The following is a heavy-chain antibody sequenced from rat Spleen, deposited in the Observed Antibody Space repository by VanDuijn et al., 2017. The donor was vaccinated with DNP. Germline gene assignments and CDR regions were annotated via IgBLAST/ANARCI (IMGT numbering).Heavy chain of an antibody. J-gene: IGHJ2*01. CDR2: IRYAGDNK. D-gene: IGHD4-6*01. CDR3: ARWADYFDY. Sequence: EVQLVESGGGLVQPGRSLKLSCVASGFTFNDFYMAWVRQTPQKGLEWVASIRYAGDNKEYGDSVKGRFTISRDNAKSTLYLQMNSLRSEDMATYYCARWADYFDYWGQGVMVTVSS. V-gene: IGHV5-22*01. CDR1: GFTFNDFY.